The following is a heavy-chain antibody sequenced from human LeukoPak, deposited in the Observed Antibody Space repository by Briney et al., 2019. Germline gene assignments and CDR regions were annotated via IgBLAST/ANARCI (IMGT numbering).Heavy chain of an antibody. V-gene: IGHV3-33*01. J-gene: IGHJ4*02. CDR1: GFTFSSYG. CDR3: ARGDDILTGYHTFDY. Sequence: GGSLILSCAASGFTFSSYGMHWVRQALGKGLEWVAVIWSDGSNKYYADSVKGRFTISRDNSKNTLYLQMNSLRAEDTAVYFCARGDDILTGYHTFDYWGQGTLVTVSS. CDR2: IWSDGSNK. D-gene: IGHD3-9*01.